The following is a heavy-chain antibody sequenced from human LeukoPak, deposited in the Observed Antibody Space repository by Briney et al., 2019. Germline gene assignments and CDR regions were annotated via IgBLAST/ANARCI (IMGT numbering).Heavy chain of an antibody. D-gene: IGHD3-16*01. CDR1: GGTFSSYT. CDR3: ASLGRLIDY. Sequence: SVKVSCTPSGGTFSSYTISWVRQAPGQGLEWMGRIIPILGIANYAQKFQGRVTITADKSTSTAYMELSSLRSEDTAVYYCASLGRLIDYWGQGTLVTVSS. V-gene: IGHV1-69*02. J-gene: IGHJ4*02. CDR2: IIPILGIA.